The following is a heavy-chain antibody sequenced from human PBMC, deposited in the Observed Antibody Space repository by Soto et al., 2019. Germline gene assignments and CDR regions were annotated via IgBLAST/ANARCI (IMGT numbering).Heavy chain of an antibody. CDR3: ARGPSITFGGVIVFQLFEY. D-gene: IGHD3-16*02. CDR1: GYTFTSYY. CDR2: INPSGGST. V-gene: IGHV1-46*01. J-gene: IGHJ4*02. Sequence: GASVKVSCKASGYTFTSYYMHWVRQAPGQGLEWMGRINPSGGSTNYAQKFQGRVTMTRDTSISTAYMELSRLRSDDTAVYYCARGPSITFGGVIVFQLFEYWGQGTLVTVSS.